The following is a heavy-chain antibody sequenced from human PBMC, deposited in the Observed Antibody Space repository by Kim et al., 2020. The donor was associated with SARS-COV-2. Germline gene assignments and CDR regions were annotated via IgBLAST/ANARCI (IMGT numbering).Heavy chain of an antibody. CDR1: GFTFSSYS. CDR3: ALLWFGEGAGGMDV. V-gene: IGHV3-21*01. J-gene: IGHJ6*02. Sequence: GGSLRLSCAASGFTFSSYSMNWVRQAPGKGLEWVSSISSSSSYIYYADSVKGRFTIFRDNAKNSLYLQMNSLRAEDTAVYYCALLWFGEGAGGMDVWGQGTTVTVSS. D-gene: IGHD3-10*01. CDR2: ISSSSSYI.